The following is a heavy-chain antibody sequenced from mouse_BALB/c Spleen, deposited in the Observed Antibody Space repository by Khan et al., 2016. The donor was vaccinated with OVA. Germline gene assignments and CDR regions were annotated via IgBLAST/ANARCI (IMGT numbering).Heavy chain of an antibody. CDR2: INPKNGIT. Sequence: VQLKQSGPELVKPGASVKISCKTSGYTFTEYTLHWVKQSHGKSLEWIGVINPKNGITSYNQKFKGKATLTVDKSSSTAYMEFRSLTSEDSAVYYCARDAGSYWGQGTSVTVSS. V-gene: IGHV1-18*01. CDR3: ARDAGSY. CDR1: GYTFTEYT. J-gene: IGHJ4*01.